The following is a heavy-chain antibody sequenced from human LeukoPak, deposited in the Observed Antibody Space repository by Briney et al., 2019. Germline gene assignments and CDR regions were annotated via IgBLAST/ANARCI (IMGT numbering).Heavy chain of an antibody. D-gene: IGHD4-17*01. V-gene: IGHV3-48*03. CDR2: ISRSSRTI. Sequence: GGSLRLSCAASGFTFSSYEMNWVRQAPGKGLEWVSYISRSSRTIYYADSVKGRFTISRDNAKNSLYLQMNSLRAEDTAIYYCARQSGTMVTTRFDYWGQGTLVTVSS. CDR3: ARQSGTMVTTRFDY. CDR1: GFTFSSYE. J-gene: IGHJ4*02.